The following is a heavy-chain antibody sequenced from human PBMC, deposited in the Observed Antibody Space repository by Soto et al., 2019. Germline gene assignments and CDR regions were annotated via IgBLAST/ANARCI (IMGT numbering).Heavy chain of an antibody. CDR2: ISADITYP. CDR1: GFDFINND. J-gene: IGHJ3*02. Sequence: EAQLLESGGKLVQPGGSLRLSCAASGFDFINNDMAWVRQAPGKGLEWVSTISADITYPYYADAVRGRFTVSRDNSKNTVYLHMNSLRADDTAVYYCANLNTAKRAFDIWGQGTMFTVSS. D-gene: IGHD2-21*02. V-gene: IGHV3-23*01. CDR3: ANLNTAKRAFDI.